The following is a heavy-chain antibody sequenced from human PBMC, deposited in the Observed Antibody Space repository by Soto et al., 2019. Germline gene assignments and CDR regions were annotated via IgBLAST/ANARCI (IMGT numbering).Heavy chain of an antibody. Sequence: QLQLQESGSGLVKPSQTLSLTCSVSGGSISSGGYYWSWIRQPPGKGLELIGYIYNSWCSYYNPSLKSRVTLSLARSKTRFYLTVSSVSAADTAVYYCAAVGGLPRYYWCKGTLVTVSS. D-gene: IGHD5-12*01. CDR3: AAVGGLPRYY. CDR1: GGSISSGGYY. V-gene: IGHV4-30-2*01. J-gene: IGHJ4*02. CDR2: IYNSWCS.